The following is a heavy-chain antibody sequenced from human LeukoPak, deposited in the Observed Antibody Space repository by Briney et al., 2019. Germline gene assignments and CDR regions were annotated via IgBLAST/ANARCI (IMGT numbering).Heavy chain of an antibody. CDR2: IIPILGIA. CDR3: ARDSRGAVAGLDY. D-gene: IGHD6-19*01. Sequence: SVKVSCKASGGTFSSYAISWVRQAPGQGLEWMGRIIPILGIANYAQKFQGRVTITADKSTSTAYMELSSLRSEDTAVYCCARDSRGAVAGLDYWGQGTLVTVSS. CDR1: GGTFSSYA. V-gene: IGHV1-69*04. J-gene: IGHJ4*02.